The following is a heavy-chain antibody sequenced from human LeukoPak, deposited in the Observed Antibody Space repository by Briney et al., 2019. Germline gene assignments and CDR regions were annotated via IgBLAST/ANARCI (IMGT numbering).Heavy chain of an antibody. CDR2: IYTSGST. CDR1: GGSISSYY. J-gene: IGHJ5*02. Sequence: SETLSLTCTVSGGSISSYYWSWIRQPAGKGLEWIGRIYTSGSTNYNPSLKRRVTMSVDTSKNQFSLKLSSVTAADTAVYYCARDLGNYDSSGYYISNWFDPWGQGTLVTVSS. D-gene: IGHD3-22*01. CDR3: ARDLGNYDSSGYYISNWFDP. V-gene: IGHV4-4*07.